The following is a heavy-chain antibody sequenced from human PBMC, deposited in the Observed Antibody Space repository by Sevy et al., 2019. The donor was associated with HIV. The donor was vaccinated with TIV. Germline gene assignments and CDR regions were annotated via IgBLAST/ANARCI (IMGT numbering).Heavy chain of an antibody. CDR3: ARDQDYYDSSGYYPSDAFDI. D-gene: IGHD3-22*01. J-gene: IGHJ3*02. CDR1: GFTVSSNY. Sequence: GGSLRLSCAASGFTVSSNYMSWVRQAPGKGLEWVSVIYSGGSTYYADSVKGRLPISRDNSKTTLYLQMNSLRAEDTAVYYCARDQDYYDSSGYYPSDAFDIWGQGTMVTVSS. V-gene: IGHV3-66*01. CDR2: IYSGGST.